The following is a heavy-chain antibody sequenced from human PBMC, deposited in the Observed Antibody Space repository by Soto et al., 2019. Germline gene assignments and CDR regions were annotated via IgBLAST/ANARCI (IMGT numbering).Heavy chain of an antibody. V-gene: IGHV4-59*01. CDR2: IYYSGST. J-gene: IGHJ5*02. CDR1: GGSISSYY. CDR3: ARDARGWFDP. Sequence: SKTLSLTCTVSGGSISSYYWSWIRQPPGKGLEWIGYIYYSGSTNYNPSLKSRVTISVDTSKNQFSLKLSSVTAADTAVYYCARDARGWFDPWGQGTLVTVSS.